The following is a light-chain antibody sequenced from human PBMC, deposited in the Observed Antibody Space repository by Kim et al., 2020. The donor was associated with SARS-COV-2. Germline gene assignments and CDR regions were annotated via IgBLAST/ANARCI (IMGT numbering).Light chain of an antibody. J-gene: IGLJ1*01. V-gene: IGLV3-1*01. CDR2: QDS. Sequence: SVPPGQTASITCSGDKLGDKYACWYQQKPGQSPVLVIYQDSKRPSGIPERFSGSNSGNTATLTISGTQAMDEADYYCQAWDSSFYVFGTGTKVTVL. CDR1: KLGDKY. CDR3: QAWDSSFYV.